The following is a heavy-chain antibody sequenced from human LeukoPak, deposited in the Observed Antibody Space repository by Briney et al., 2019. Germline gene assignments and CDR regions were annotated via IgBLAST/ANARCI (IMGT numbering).Heavy chain of an antibody. CDR2: IIPIFGTA. CDR3: ARDRDPLVGATAEGNWFDP. Sequence: ASVKVSCKSSGGTVSSYAIIWVRQAPGQGLEWMGGIIPIFGTANYAQKFQGRVTITADESTSTAYMELSSLRSEDTAVYYCARDRDPLVGATAEGNWFDPWGQGTLVTVSS. D-gene: IGHD1-26*01. J-gene: IGHJ5*02. V-gene: IGHV1-69*13. CDR1: GGTVSSYA.